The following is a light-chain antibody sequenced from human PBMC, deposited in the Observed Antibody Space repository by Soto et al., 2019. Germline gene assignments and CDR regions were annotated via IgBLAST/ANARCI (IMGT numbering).Light chain of an antibody. CDR1: SSDVGGYNY. J-gene: IGLJ3*02. CDR3: SSYTSSTTWV. Sequence: QSALTQPASVSASPGQSITISCTGTSSDVGGYNYVSWYQQHPGKAPKLMIYEVRNRPSGVSNRFSGSKSGNTASLTISGLQAEDEADYYCSSYTSSTTWVFGGGTKLTVL. CDR2: EVR. V-gene: IGLV2-14*01.